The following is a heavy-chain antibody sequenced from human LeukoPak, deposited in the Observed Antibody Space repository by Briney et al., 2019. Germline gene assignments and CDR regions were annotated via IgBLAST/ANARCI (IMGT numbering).Heavy chain of an antibody. CDR1: GLTFSSYG. CDR2: ITGGGGTT. D-gene: IGHD4-17*01. J-gene: IGHJ5*02. CDR3: TKDPNGDYVGAFDP. Sequence: GGSLRLSCEASGLTFSSYGMSWVRQAPGKGLQWVSAITGGGGTTYYADSVKGRFTISRDNPRNMLYLQMNSLRAEDTVVYYCTKDPNGDYVGAFDPWGQGTLVTVSS. V-gene: IGHV3-23*01.